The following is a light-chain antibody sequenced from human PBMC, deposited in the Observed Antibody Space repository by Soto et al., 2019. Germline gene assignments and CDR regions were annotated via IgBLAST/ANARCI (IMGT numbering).Light chain of an antibody. V-gene: IGLV1-44*01. Sequence: QSVLTQPPSASGTPGQRVTISCSGSSSNIGSNSVNWYQQLPGTAPKLLIYGDNQRPSGVPDRFSGSKSGTSASLAISGLQSEDEADFYCAAWDDSLEGPVFGGGTQLTVL. CDR1: SSNIGSNS. J-gene: IGLJ2*01. CDR3: AAWDDSLEGPV. CDR2: GDN.